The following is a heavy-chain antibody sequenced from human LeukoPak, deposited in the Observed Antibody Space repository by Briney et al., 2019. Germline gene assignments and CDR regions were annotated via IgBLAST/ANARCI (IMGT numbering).Heavy chain of an antibody. D-gene: IGHD3-3*02. J-gene: IGHJ4*02. CDR3: TRNHNGLAY. CDR1: GFTFSTYE. Sequence: GGSLRLSCTAPGFTFSTYEMYWVRQPPGKGLEWVAAISNDGNNKYYADSVRGRFTVTRDNSQNTLYLQMDSLRAEDTAVYYCTRNHNGLAYWGQGTLVTVSS. V-gene: IGHV3-30*04. CDR2: ISNDGNNK.